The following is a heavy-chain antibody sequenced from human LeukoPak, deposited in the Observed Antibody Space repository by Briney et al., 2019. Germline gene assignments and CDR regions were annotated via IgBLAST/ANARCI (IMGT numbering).Heavy chain of an antibody. CDR2: MTPNSGNT. V-gene: IGHV1-8*01. CDR3: ARVLIVVVPAAMREGYYYYYGMDV. J-gene: IGHJ6*02. Sequence: ASVKVSCKASGYTFTSYDINWVRQATGQGLEWMGWMTPNSGNTGYAQKFQGRVTTTRNTSISTAYMELSSLRSEDTAVYYCARVLIVVVPAAMREGYYYYYGMDVWGQGTTVTVSS. D-gene: IGHD2-2*01. CDR1: GYTFTSYD.